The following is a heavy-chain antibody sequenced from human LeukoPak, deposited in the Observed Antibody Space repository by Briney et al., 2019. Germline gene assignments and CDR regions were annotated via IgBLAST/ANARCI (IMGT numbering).Heavy chain of an antibody. Sequence: PGGSLRLSCAASGFTFSSYSMNWVRQAPGKVLEWVAKMNEYGSEIFYVDSVKGRFTISRDNSKNSLYLQMENLRAEDTAVYYCARPRGCGSARCNNFDYWGQGTLVTVSS. V-gene: IGHV3-7*01. CDR2: MNEYGSEI. J-gene: IGHJ4*02. CDR3: ARPRGCGSARCNNFDY. D-gene: IGHD2-2*01. CDR1: GFTFSSYS.